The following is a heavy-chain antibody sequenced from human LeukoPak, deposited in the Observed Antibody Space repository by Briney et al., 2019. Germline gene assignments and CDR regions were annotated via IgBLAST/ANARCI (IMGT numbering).Heavy chain of an antibody. D-gene: IGHD3-22*01. Sequence: SETLSLTCTVSGGSISSSSYYWGWIRHPPGKGLEWIGSIYYSGSTYYNPSLKSRVTISVDTSKNQFSLKLSSVTAADTAVYYCARHGPRDPMIVVVITPFDYWGQGTLVTVSS. J-gene: IGHJ4*02. CDR2: IYYSGST. CDR3: ARHGPRDPMIVVVITPFDY. CDR1: GGSISSSSYY. V-gene: IGHV4-39*01.